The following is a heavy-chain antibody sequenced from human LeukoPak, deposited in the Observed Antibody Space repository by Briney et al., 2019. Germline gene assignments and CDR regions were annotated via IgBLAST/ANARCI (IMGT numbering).Heavy chain of an antibody. CDR2: IIPILGIA. V-gene: IGHV1-69*04. Sequence: SVKVSCKASGGTFSSYTISWGRQAHGQGIEWMGRIIPILGIANYAQKFQGRVTITADKYTSKAYMELSSLRSEDTAVYYCARDSSGSLGFDYWGQGTLVTVSS. D-gene: IGHD3-10*01. CDR1: GGTFSSYT. CDR3: ARDSSGSLGFDY. J-gene: IGHJ4*02.